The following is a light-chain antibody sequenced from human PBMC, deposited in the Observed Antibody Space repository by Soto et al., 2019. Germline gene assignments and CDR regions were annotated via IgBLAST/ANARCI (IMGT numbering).Light chain of an antibody. CDR3: QHYNSYSGA. Sequence: IQMPQSPSTLSGSVGDRVTITCRASQTVSSWLAWHQQKPGKAPKLLIYKASTLKSGVPSRFSGSRAGTESTRTSSSLQPDDFATYYCQHYNSYSGAFGQGTKVDI. V-gene: IGKV1-5*03. CDR1: QTVSSW. CDR2: KAS. J-gene: IGKJ1*01.